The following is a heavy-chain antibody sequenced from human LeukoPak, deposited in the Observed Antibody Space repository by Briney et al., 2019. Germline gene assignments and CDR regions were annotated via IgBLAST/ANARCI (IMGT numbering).Heavy chain of an antibody. J-gene: IGHJ4*02. CDR1: GFTFSDYY. CDR3: ARGRSVVVPAAIIGDY. D-gene: IGHD2-2*02. V-gene: IGHV3-11*01. CDR2: ISSSGSTI. Sequence: GGSLRLSCAASGFTFSDYYMSWIRQAPGKGLEWVSYISSSGSTIYYADSVKGRFTISRDNAKNSLYLQVNSLRAEDTAVYYCARGRSVVVPAAIIGDYWGQGTLVTVSS.